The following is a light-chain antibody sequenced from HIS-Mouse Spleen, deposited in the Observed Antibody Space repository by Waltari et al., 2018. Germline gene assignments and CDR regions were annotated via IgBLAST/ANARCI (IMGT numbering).Light chain of an antibody. V-gene: IGLV3-21*03. CDR3: QGWDSSSDHVV. J-gene: IGLJ2*01. CDR1: NIGSKS. Sequence: SYVLTQPPSVSVAPGKTARITCGGNNIGSKSVHWYQQKPGQAPVLVVYDDSDRPSGMPRRFAGSNSGNTATLTISRVEAGDEADYYCQGWDSSSDHVVFGGGTKLTVL. CDR2: DDS.